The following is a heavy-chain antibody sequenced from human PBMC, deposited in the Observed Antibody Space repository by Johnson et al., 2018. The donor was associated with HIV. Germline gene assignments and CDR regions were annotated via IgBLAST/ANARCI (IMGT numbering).Heavy chain of an antibody. J-gene: IGHJ3*02. D-gene: IGHD5-18*01. CDR3: AKDRVDTAMVVNAFDI. CDR2: ISYDGGDK. Sequence: QVQLVESGGGVVQPGRSLRLSCAASGFTFSSYWMSWVRQAPGKGLEWVAVISYDGGDKYYADSVKGRFTISRDNSKNTLYLQMNSLRAEDTAMYYCAKDRVDTAMVVNAFDIWGQGTMVTVSS. V-gene: IGHV3-30*18. CDR1: GFTFSSYW.